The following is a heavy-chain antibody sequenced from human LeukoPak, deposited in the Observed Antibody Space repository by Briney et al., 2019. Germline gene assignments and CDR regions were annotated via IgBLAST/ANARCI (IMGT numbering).Heavy chain of an antibody. CDR2: IYPGDSDI. Sequence: GESLKISCKGSGYSFTSYWIGWVRQMPGKGLEWMGIIYPGDSDIRYSPSFQGQVAISADKSISTAYLQWSSLKASDTAIYYCARWPDYGDYGYYFDYWGQGTLVTVSS. V-gene: IGHV5-51*01. CDR1: GYSFTSYW. D-gene: IGHD4-17*01. CDR3: ARWPDYGDYGYYFDY. J-gene: IGHJ4*02.